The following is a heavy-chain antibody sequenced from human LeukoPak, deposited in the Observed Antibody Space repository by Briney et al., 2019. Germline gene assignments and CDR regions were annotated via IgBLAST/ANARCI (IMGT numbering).Heavy chain of an antibody. J-gene: IGHJ4*02. D-gene: IGHD2-15*01. CDR2: ISGSGGST. CDR3: ASFGYCSGGSCFDY. Sequence: SGGSLRLSCAASGFTFSSYEMNWVRQAPGKGLEWVSAISGSGGSTYYADSVKGRFTISRDNAKNSLYLQMNSLRAEDTAVYYCASFGYCSGGSCFDYWGQGTLVTVSS. V-gene: IGHV3-48*03. CDR1: GFTFSSYE.